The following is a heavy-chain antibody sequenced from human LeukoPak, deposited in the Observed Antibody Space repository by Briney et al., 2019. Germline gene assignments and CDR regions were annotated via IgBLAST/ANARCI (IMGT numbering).Heavy chain of an antibody. D-gene: IGHD3-22*01. Sequence: GGSLRLSCAASGFTFSSYSMNWVRQAPGKGLEWVSSISSSSSYIYYADSVKGRFTISRDNAKNSLYLQMNSLRAEDTAVYYCVSLTVYYDSSGYYPDYFDYWGQGTLVTVSS. J-gene: IGHJ4*02. CDR2: ISSSSSYI. CDR3: VSLTVYYDSSGYYPDYFDY. V-gene: IGHV3-21*01. CDR1: GFTFSSYS.